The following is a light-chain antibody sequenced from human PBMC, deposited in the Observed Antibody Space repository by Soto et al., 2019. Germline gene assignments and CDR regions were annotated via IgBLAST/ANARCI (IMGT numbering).Light chain of an antibody. V-gene: IGKV3-20*01. CDR2: GAS. J-gene: IGKJ1*01. CDR3: QQYGSSPRT. Sequence: EVVLTQSPGTLSLSPGERATLSCRASQSVSSSYLAWYQQKPGQAPRLLIYGASSRATGIPDRFSGSGSGTDFNLTISRLEPEDVAVYYCQQYGSSPRTFGQGTKVDIK. CDR1: QSVSSSY.